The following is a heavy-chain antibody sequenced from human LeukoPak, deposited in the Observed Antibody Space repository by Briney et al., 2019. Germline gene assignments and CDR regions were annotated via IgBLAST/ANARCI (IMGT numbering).Heavy chain of an antibody. Sequence: PGGSLRLSCAASEFTFSSYTMNWVRQAPGKGLEWVSSSSSSSSYIHYVGSVKGRFTIPRDNAKNSLYLQMNSLRAEDTAVYYCARASGWYERGPDYYYYYMDVWGKGTTVTVSS. J-gene: IGHJ6*03. CDR1: EFTFSSYT. CDR3: ARASGWYERGPDYYYYYMDV. V-gene: IGHV3-21*01. D-gene: IGHD6-19*01. CDR2: SSSSSSYI.